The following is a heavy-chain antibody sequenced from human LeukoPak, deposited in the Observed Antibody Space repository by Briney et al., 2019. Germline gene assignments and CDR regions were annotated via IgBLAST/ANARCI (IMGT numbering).Heavy chain of an antibody. CDR1: GYTFTSYG. Sequence: ASVKVSCKASGYTFTSYGINWVRQATGQGLEWMGWMNPNSGNTGYAQKFQGRVTMTRNTSISTAYMELSSLRSEDTAVYYCARGTIGYYGSGTSYYFDYWGQGTLVTVSS. CDR2: MNPNSGNT. V-gene: IGHV1-8*01. J-gene: IGHJ4*02. D-gene: IGHD3-10*01. CDR3: ARGTIGYYGSGTSYYFDY.